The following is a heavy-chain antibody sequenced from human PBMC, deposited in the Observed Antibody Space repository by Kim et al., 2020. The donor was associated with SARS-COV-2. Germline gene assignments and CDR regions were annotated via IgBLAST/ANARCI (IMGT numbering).Heavy chain of an antibody. CDR1: GGSFSGYS. Sequence: SETLSLTCAVYGGSFSGYSWSWIRQPPGKGLEWIGEINHSGSTNYNPSLKSRSTISVDTSKNQFSLKLSSVTAADTAVYYCARDPPSNYDYYYYMDVWGEGTTVTVSS. J-gene: IGHJ6*03. V-gene: IGHV4-34*01. CDR3: ARDPPSNYDYYYYMDV. CDR2: INHSGST. D-gene: IGHD4-4*01.